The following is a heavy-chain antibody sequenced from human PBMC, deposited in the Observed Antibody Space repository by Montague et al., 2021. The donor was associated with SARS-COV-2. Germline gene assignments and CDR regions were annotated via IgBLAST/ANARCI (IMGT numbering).Heavy chain of an antibody. CDR1: GFSLSTSGMC. V-gene: IGHV2-70*11. D-gene: IGHD4-17*01. CDR2: XDWDDDK. CDR3: ARIQATVNAFDI. J-gene: IGHJ3*02. Sequence: PALVKPTQTLTLTCTFSGFSLSTSGMCVSWIRQPPGEALERLARXDWDDDKYYSTSLKTRLTISKDTSKNQVVLTMTNMDPVDTATYYCARIQATVNAFDIWGQGTMVTVSS.